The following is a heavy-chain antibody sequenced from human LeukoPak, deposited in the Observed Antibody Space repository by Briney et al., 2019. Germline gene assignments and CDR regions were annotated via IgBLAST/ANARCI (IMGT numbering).Heavy chain of an antibody. CDR3: ARDSAWIQPLDY. CDR1: GFTFSSYS. Sequence: KTGRSLRLSCAASGFTFSSYSMNWVRQAPGKGLEWVSSISTSSYIYYADSVKARFTISRDNATNSLYLQMNSLRAEDTSVYYCARDSAWIQPLDYWGQGTLVTVSS. V-gene: IGHV3-21*01. D-gene: IGHD5-18*01. J-gene: IGHJ4*02. CDR2: ISTSSYI.